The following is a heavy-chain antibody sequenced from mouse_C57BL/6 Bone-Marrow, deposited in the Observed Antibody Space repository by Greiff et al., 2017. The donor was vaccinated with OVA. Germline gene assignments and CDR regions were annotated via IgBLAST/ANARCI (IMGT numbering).Heavy chain of an antibody. Sequence: EVQVVESGGDLVKPGGSLKLSCAASGFTFSSYGMPWVRQTPDKRLEWVASISSGGSSTYYPDTVKGRFTISSDNAKNTLYLQMSSLKSEDTAMYYCARQDLLLRVGDYWYFDVWGTGTTVTVSS. CDR1: GFTFSSYG. CDR3: ARQDLLLRVGDYWYFDV. CDR2: ISSGGSST. V-gene: IGHV5-6*01. D-gene: IGHD1-1*01. J-gene: IGHJ1*03.